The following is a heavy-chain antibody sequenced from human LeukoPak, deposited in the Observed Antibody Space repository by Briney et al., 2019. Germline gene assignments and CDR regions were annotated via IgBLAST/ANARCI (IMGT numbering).Heavy chain of an antibody. D-gene: IGHD3-22*01. CDR1: GYTFTGYH. CDR3: ARGEYYYDSSGYSLDY. V-gene: IGHV1-2*06. J-gene: IGHJ4*02. CDR2: INPNSGGT. Sequence: ASVKVSCKASGYTFTGYHMHWVRQAPGQGLEWMGRINPNSGGTNYAQKFQGRVTMIRDTSISAAYMELSRLRSDDTAVYYCARGEYYYDSSGYSLDYWGQGTLVTVSS.